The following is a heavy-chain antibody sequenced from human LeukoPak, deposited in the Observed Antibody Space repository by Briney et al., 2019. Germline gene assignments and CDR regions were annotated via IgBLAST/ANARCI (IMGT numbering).Heavy chain of an antibody. CDR2: INHSGST. CDR1: GGSFSGYY. J-gene: IGHJ4*02. V-gene: IGHV4-34*01. CDR3: ARGFVTMVRGALSD. D-gene: IGHD3-10*01. Sequence: PSETLSLTCAVYGGSFSGYYWSWIRQPPGKGLEWIGEINHSGSTNYNPSLKSRVTISVDTSKNQFSLKLSSVTAADTAVYYCARGFVTMVRGALSDWGQGTLVTVSS.